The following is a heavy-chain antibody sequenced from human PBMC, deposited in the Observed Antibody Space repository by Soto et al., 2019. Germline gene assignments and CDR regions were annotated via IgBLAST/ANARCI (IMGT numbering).Heavy chain of an antibody. D-gene: IGHD2-15*01. V-gene: IGHV4-31*03. J-gene: IGHJ4*02. CDR1: GGSITAGGYY. CDR3: ARTKCSGGSCYSWSLDY. Sequence: ASETLSLTCTVSGGSITAGGYYWSWIRQLPGKGLEWIGHRYYSESTYYNPSLKSRVSISLDTSKNQFSLKLSFVTAADTAMYYCARTKCSGGSCYSWSLDYWGQGTPVTVSS. CDR2: RYYSEST.